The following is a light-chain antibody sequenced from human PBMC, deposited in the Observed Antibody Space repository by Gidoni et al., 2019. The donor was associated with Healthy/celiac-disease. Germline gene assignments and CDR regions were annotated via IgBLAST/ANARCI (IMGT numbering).Light chain of an antibody. V-gene: IGKV3-11*01. Sequence: EIVLTQSPATLSLSPGERATLSCRANQSFSSYLAWYPQKPGQAPRLLIYDASNRATGIPARFSGSGSGTYFTLTISSLAPEDFAVYYCQQRSNWLTFGGGTKVEIK. CDR1: QSFSSY. CDR3: QQRSNWLT. J-gene: IGKJ4*01. CDR2: DAS.